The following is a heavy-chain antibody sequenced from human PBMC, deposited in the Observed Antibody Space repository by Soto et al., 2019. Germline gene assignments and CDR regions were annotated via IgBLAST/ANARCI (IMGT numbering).Heavy chain of an antibody. V-gene: IGHV5-51*01. D-gene: IGHD2-2*01. J-gene: IGHJ3*02. CDR2: IYPGDSDT. CDR1: GYSFSNYW. CDR3: ARRRSSTAFDI. Sequence: GESLKISCKGYGYSFSNYWIGWVRQMPGKGLEWMAMIYPGDSDTRDSPSFQGQVTISADKSTSTAYLQWSNLKASDTAMYYCARRRSSTAFDIWGQGTMVTVSS.